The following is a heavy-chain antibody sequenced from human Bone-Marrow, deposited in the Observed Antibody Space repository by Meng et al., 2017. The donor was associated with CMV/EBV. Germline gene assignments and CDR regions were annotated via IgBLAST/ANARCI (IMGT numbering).Heavy chain of an antibody. CDR3: ARQLGGSGSYFIPYYYYYYGMDV. D-gene: IGHD3-10*01. V-gene: IGHV5-51*01. Sequence: GGSLRLSCKASGYSFTSYWIGWVRQMPGKGLEWMGIIYPGDSDTRYSPSFQGQVTISADKSISTAYLQWSSLKASDTAMYYCARQLGGSGSYFIPYYYYYYGMDVWGQGTTVTVSS. J-gene: IGHJ6*02. CDR1: GYSFTSYW. CDR2: IYPGDSDT.